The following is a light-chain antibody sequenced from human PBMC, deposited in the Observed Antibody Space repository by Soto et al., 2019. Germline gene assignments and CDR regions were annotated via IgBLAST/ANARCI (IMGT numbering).Light chain of an antibody. CDR1: SSDVGAYNY. Sequence: QSALTQPASVSGSPGQSITISCTGTSSDVGAYNYVSWYQQHPGKAPKLMIFEVSDRPSGVSNRFSGSKSGNTASLTISGLQAEDEADYYCSSYTSSNTLVFAGGTKLTVL. J-gene: IGLJ2*01. V-gene: IGLV2-14*01. CDR3: SSYTSSNTLV. CDR2: EVS.